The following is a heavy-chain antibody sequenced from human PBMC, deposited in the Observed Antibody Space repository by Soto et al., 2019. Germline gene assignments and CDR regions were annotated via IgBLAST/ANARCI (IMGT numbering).Heavy chain of an antibody. J-gene: IGHJ6*02. V-gene: IGHV3-23*01. D-gene: IGHD1-26*01. Sequence: PGGSLRLSCAASGFTFSSYAMSWVRQAPGKGLEWVSAISGSGGSTYYADSVKGRFTISRDNSKNTLYLQMNSLRAEDTAVYYCAKEGVPSVDAQGYYYYGMDVWGQGTTVTVSS. CDR3: AKEGVPSVDAQGYYYYGMDV. CDR2: ISGSGGST. CDR1: GFTFSSYA.